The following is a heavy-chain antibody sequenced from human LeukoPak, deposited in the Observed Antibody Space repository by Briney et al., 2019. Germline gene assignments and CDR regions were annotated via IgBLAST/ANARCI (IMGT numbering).Heavy chain of an antibody. CDR2: ISSSGGST. D-gene: IGHD2-2*01. Sequence: PGGSLRLSCAASGFTFSSFAISWVRQTPGKGLEWVSAISSSGGSTYYADYVKGRFTISRDNSKNTLYVQMKSLRAEDTAVYYCAKDHKRDQLLFTWRTLDYWGQGTLVTVSS. CDR1: GFTFSSFA. V-gene: IGHV3-23*01. J-gene: IGHJ4*02. CDR3: AKDHKRDQLLFTWRTLDY.